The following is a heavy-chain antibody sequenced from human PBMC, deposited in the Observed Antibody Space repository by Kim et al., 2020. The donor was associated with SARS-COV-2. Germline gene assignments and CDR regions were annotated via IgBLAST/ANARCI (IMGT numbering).Heavy chain of an antibody. CDR2: MNPNSGNT. Sequence: ASVKVSCKASGYTFTSYDINWVRQATGQGLEWMGWMNPNSGNTGYAQKFQGRVTMTRNTSISTAYMELSSLRSEDTAVYYCARSRLRVLEWLLVRYYYGMDVWGQGTTVTVSS. CDR1: GYTFTSYD. D-gene: IGHD3-3*01. J-gene: IGHJ6*02. V-gene: IGHV1-8*01. CDR3: ARSRLRVLEWLLVRYYYGMDV.